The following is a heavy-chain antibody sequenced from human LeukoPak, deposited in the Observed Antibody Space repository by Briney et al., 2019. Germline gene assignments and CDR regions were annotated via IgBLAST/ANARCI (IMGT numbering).Heavy chain of an antibody. CDR3: ASRLGERFDS. J-gene: IGHJ4*02. Sequence: GESLKISCKGSGYSFPNYWIGWVRQLPGKGLEWLGILYHSDSATSKNPSFQSQATISADKSITTAYLQWSSLNDAATALYYGASRLGERFDSWGQGTLVTVSS. D-gene: IGHD1-1*01. V-gene: IGHV5-51*01. CDR1: GYSFPNYW. CDR2: LYHSDSAT.